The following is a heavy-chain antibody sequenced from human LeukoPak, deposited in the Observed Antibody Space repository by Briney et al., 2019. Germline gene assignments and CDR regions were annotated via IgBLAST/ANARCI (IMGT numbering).Heavy chain of an antibody. CDR1: GYNFPSYT. CDR3: ARSSSGTYHY. D-gene: IGHD3-10*01. J-gene: IGHJ4*02. Sequence: GDSVKVSCKTSGYNFPSYTMHWLRQAPGQSPEWMGSINGDNGNTRYSEKLQDRVTFTRNTSASSAYMELSSLRFEDTAVYYCARSSSGTYHYWGQGTLVTVSS. CDR2: INGDNGNT. V-gene: IGHV1-3*01.